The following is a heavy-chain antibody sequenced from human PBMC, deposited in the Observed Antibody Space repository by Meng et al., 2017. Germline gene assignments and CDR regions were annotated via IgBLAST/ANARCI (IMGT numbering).Heavy chain of an antibody. Sequence: SETLSLTCTVSGGSVSSYFWTWIRQPAWKGLEWIGRIYSSGSTNYNPSLKSRVTISVDTSKNQFSLKLSSVTAADTAVYYCARGGGKYCSSTSCYWVYFDYWGQGTLVTVSS. D-gene: IGHD2-2*01. V-gene: IGHV4-4*07. CDR1: GGSVSSYF. J-gene: IGHJ4*02. CDR3: ARGGGKYCSSTSCYWVYFDY. CDR2: IYSSGST.